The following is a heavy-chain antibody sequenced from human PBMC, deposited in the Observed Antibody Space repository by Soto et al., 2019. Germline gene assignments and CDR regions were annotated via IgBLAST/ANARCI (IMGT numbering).Heavy chain of an antibody. V-gene: IGHV5-51*01. CDR2: IYPGDSDT. J-gene: IGHJ6*02. Sequence: GEPLKLSCKGSGYSFSTYWIGWVRQMPGQGLESMGIIYPGDSDTKYSPSFQGQVTISVDRSISTAYLQWTTLKASDTAMYYCPRHGFYGSDWDGLDVWGQSPTLNLTS. D-gene: IGHD3-9*01. CDR3: PRHGFYGSDWDGLDV. CDR1: GYSFSTYW.